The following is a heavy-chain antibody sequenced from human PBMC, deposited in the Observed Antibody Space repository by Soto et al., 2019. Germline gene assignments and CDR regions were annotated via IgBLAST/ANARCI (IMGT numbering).Heavy chain of an antibody. CDR3: ASSVLVTSTRNYFGL. Sequence: VSSVKVSCKTSGYSFTHYAIHWVRQAPGQSLELMWWINAGHGTTQYSPKFQGRASITRDTSATTASMELNNLRYEDTAVYFCASSVLVTSTRNYFGLWGQGTLVTVYS. V-gene: IGHV1-3*01. CDR1: GYSFTHYA. J-gene: IGHJ4*02. D-gene: IGHD2-8*02. CDR2: INAGHGTT.